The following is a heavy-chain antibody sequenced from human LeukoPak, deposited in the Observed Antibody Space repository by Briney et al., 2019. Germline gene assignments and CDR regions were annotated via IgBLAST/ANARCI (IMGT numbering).Heavy chain of an antibody. Sequence: SETLSLTCTVSGGSISSYFWYWIRQPPGEGLEWIGSIYYTGSTNCNPSLKSRVTISVDMSKNQFFLKLNSATAADTAVYYCARGLRFFTNWFDPWGQGTLVTVSS. CDR2: IYYTGST. CDR3: ARGLRFFTNWFDP. D-gene: IGHD3-3*01. CDR1: GGSISSYF. V-gene: IGHV4-59*01. J-gene: IGHJ5*02.